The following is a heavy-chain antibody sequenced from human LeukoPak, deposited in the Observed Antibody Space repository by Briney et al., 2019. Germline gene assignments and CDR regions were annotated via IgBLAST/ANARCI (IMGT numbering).Heavy chain of an antibody. CDR1: GFTFSNYS. Sequence: GGSLRLSCAASGFTFSNYSMQWVRQAPGKGLEWVACIKYSRFDNNYADSVKGRFTISRDNAENSLYLQMNSLRAEDTALYFCLRSKPGGGAAAAVVANFGGERPGVTVSS. J-gene: IGHJ4*02. D-gene: IGHD6-25*01. CDR3: LRSKPGGGAAAAVVANF. CDR2: IKYSRFDN. V-gene: IGHV3-21*01.